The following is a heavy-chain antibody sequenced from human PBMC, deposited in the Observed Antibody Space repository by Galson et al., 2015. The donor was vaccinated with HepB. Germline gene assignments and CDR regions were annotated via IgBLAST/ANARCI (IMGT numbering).Heavy chain of an antibody. D-gene: IGHD3-10*01. J-gene: IGHJ6*02. CDR1: GFTFSSYA. CDR2: ISGSGGNT. CDR3: ARSSSGSYFYRLDV. Sequence: LRLSCAASGFTFSSYAMSWVRQAPGKGLQWVSGISGSGGNTHYADSVKGRFTISRDNSKNTVYLQTKSLTAEDTAVYYCARSSSGSYFYRLDVWGQGTTVTVSS. V-gene: IGHV3-23*01.